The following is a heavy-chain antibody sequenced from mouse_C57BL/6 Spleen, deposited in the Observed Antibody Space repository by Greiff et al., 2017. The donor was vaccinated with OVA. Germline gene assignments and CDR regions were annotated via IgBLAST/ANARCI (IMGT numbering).Heavy chain of an antibody. CDR3: ANYGSSPYYFDY. V-gene: IGHV1-64*01. D-gene: IGHD1-1*01. J-gene: IGHJ2*01. CDR1: GYTFTSYW. Sequence: VQLQQPGAELVKPGASVKLSCKASGYTFTSYWMHWVKQRPGQGLEWIGMIHPNSGSTNYNEKFKSKATLTVDKSSSTAYMQLSSLESEDSAVYYCANYGSSPYYFDYWGKGTTLTVSS. CDR2: IHPNSGST.